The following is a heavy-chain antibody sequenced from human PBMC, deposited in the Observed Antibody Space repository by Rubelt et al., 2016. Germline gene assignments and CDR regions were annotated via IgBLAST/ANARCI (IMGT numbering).Heavy chain of an antibody. CDR2: IYSGGST. Sequence: EVQLVESGGGLVQPGGSLRLSCAASGFTVSSNYMSWVRQAPGKGLEWVSVIYSGGSTCYADSVKGRFTTSRGKYKHVLYLQMNSLRAEYTAVYYCARNWGVDYWGQGTLVTVSS. D-gene: IGHD7-27*01. CDR1: GFTVSSNY. J-gene: IGHJ4*02. CDR3: ARNWGVDY. V-gene: IGHV3-66*01.